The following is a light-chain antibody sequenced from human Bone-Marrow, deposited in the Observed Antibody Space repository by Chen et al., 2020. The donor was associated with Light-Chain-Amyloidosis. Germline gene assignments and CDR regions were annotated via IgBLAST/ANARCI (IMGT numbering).Light chain of an antibody. CDR1: QSISSS. V-gene: IGKV3-11*01. CDR3: QQRSSWPLT. CDR2: DTS. J-gene: IGKJ2*01. Sequence: EIVLTQSPATLSLSPGERATLSCRASQSISSSLAWFQQRPGQAPRLLIYDTSNLATGIPARFSGSESRTDFTLTISSLEPDDFAVYYCQQRSSWPLTFGQGTKLEIK.